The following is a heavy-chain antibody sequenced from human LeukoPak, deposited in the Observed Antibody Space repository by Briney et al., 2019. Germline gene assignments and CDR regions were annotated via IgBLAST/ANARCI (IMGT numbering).Heavy chain of an antibody. CDR1: GFTFSSYG. V-gene: IGHV3-33*01. CDR2: IWYDGSNK. J-gene: IGHJ3*02. D-gene: IGHD3-10*01. Sequence: PGGSLRLSCAAPGFTFSSYGMHWVRQAPGKGLEWVAVIWYDGSNKHYADSVKGRFTSSRDNSKNTLYLEMSSLRAEDTAVYYCAREIYYTSGIDIWGQGTMVTVSS. CDR3: AREIYYTSGIDI.